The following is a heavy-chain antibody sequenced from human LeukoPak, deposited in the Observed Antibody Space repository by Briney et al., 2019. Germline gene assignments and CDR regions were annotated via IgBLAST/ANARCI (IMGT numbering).Heavy chain of an antibody. CDR3: AKGSELFDY. CDR1: GFTFDDYA. Sequence: GRSLRLSCAASGFTFDDYAMHWVRQAPGKGLEWVSAISGSGGSTYYADSVKGRFTISRDNSKNTLHLQMNSLRAEDTAVYYCAKGSELFDYWGQGTLVTVSS. J-gene: IGHJ4*02. V-gene: IGHV3-23*01. D-gene: IGHD3-10*01. CDR2: ISGSGGST.